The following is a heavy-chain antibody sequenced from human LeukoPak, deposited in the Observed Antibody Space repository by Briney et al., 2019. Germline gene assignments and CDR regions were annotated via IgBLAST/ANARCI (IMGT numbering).Heavy chain of an antibody. CDR2: IWYDGSNK. J-gene: IGHJ4*02. V-gene: IGHV3-33*08. CDR3: ARGLRNTILGGDYY. Sequence: GGSLRLSCAASGFTFSTYWMNWVRQAPGKGLEWVALIWYDGSNKNYADSVKGRFTISRDNSKNTLFLQMNSLRAEDTAVYYCARGLRNTILGGDYYWGQGTLVTVSS. D-gene: IGHD3-3*01. CDR1: GFTFSTYW.